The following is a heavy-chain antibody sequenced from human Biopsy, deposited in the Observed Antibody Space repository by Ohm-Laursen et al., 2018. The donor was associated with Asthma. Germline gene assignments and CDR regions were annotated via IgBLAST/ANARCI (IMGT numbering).Heavy chain of an antibody. V-gene: IGHV1-18*01. CDR3: ARAVDYSHYYGIDV. Sequence: GASVKVSCKTSGYTFNSAGITWVRRAPGQGLEWMGWISVYNSNTKVAQKLQDRVTMITDTSTSTAYMELRSLRSDDTAVYFCARAVDYSHYYGIDVWGQGTTVTVS. J-gene: IGHJ6*02. CDR1: GYTFNSAG. D-gene: IGHD3-10*01. CDR2: ISVYNSNT.